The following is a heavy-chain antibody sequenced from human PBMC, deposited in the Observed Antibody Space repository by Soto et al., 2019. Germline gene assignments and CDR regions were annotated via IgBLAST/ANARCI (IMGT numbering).Heavy chain of an antibody. CDR2: IYYSGST. J-gene: IGHJ5*02. V-gene: IGHV4-59*08. CDR3: ARAKAPLYSSSWYWFDP. CDR1: GGSISSYY. D-gene: IGHD6-13*01. Sequence: QVQLQESGPGLVKPSETLSLTCTVSGGSISSYYWSWIRQPPGKGLECIGYIYYSGSTNYNPSLKSRVTISVDTSKNQFSLKLSSVTAADTAVYYCARAKAPLYSSSWYWFDPWGQGTLVTVSS.